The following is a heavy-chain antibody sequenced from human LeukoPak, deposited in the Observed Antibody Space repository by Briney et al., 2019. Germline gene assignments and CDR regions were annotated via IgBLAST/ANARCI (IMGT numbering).Heavy chain of an antibody. V-gene: IGHV3-23*01. Sequence: GGSLRLSCAASGFTFSSYAMSWVRQAPGKGLEWVSAIGGSGGSTYCADSVKGRFTISRDNSKNTLYLQMNSLRAEDTAVYYCARYYYDSSGYYSNYFDYWGQGTLVTVSS. J-gene: IGHJ4*02. D-gene: IGHD3-22*01. CDR3: ARYYYDSSGYYSNYFDY. CDR1: GFTFSSYA. CDR2: IGGSGGST.